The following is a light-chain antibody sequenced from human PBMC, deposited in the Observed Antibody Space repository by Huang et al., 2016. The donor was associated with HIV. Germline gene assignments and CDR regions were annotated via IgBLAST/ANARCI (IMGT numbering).Light chain of an antibody. V-gene: IGKV3-11*01. J-gene: IGKJ2*01. CDR2: DAS. Sequence: EIVLTQSPATLSLSPGESATLSCRTSQSIFNYLAWYQQRPGQSPRLLIYDASNRANSVSARFSGSGSGTDFALTISNLEPEDFAIYYCQQRSAWPRTFGQGTKLEI. CDR3: QQRSAWPRT. CDR1: QSIFNY.